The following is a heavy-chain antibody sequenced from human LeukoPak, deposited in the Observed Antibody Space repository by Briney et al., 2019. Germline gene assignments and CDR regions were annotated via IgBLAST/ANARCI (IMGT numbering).Heavy chain of an antibody. CDR3: ARRIQLWVGPDY. J-gene: IGHJ4*02. Sequence: GGSLRLSCAASGFTFSSYAMHWVRQAPGKGLEWVAVISYDGSNKYYADSVKGRFTISRDNSKNTLYLQMNSLRAEDTAVYYCARRIQLWVGPDYWGQGTLVTVSS. V-gene: IGHV3-30-3*01. CDR1: GFTFSSYA. D-gene: IGHD5-18*01. CDR2: ISYDGSNK.